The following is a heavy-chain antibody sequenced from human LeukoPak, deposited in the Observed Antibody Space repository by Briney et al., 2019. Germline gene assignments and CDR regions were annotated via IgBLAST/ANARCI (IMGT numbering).Heavy chain of an antibody. V-gene: IGHV3-21*01. CDR3: AREVVPAAMSFYYYYYMDV. D-gene: IGHD2-2*01. CDR1: GFTFSSYS. J-gene: IGHJ6*03. Sequence: GGSLRLSCAASGFTFSSYSMNWVRQAPGKGLEWVSSISSSSSYIYYADSVKGRFTISRDNAKNSLYLQMNSLRAEDTAVYYCAREVVPAAMSFYYYYYMDVWGKGTTVTVSS. CDR2: ISSSSSYI.